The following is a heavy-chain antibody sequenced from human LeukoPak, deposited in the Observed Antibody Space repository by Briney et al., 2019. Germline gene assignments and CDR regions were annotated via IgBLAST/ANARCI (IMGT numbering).Heavy chain of an antibody. CDR3: ARGCAGDYAGWFDP. V-gene: IGHV4-4*02. CDR1: GGSISSSNW. CDR2: IYHSGST. J-gene: IGHJ5*02. D-gene: IGHD4-17*01. Sequence: SETLSLTCAVSGGSISSSNWWSWVRQPPGEGLGWSGEIYHSGSTNYNPSLKSRVTISVDKSKNQFSLKLSSGTAADTAVYYCARGCAGDYAGWFDPWGQGTLVTVSS.